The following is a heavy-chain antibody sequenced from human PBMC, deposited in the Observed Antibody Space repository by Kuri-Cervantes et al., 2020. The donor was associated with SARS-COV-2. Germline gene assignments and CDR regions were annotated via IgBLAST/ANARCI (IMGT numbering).Heavy chain of an antibody. J-gene: IGHJ6*02. CDR2: INHSGSI. Sequence: SETLSLTCAVYGGSFSGYYWSWISQPPGKGLEWIGEINHSGSINYNPSLKSRVTISVDTSKNQFSLKLSSVTAADTAVYYCARGVGAAVAGTLITIYYYYGMDVWGQGTTVTVSS. CDR3: ARGVGAAVAGTLITIYYYYGMDV. CDR1: GGSFSGYY. V-gene: IGHV4-34*01. D-gene: IGHD6-19*01.